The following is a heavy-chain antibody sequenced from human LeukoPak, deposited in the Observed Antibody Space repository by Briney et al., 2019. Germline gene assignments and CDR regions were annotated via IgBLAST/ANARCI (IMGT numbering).Heavy chain of an antibody. V-gene: IGHV4-61*05. CDR3: ASFGVFQYLDY. CDR1: GGSISSSTYY. CDR2: IYTSGST. J-gene: IGHJ4*02. Sequence: PSETLSLTCTVSGGSISSSTYYWGWIRQPPGKGLEWIGRIYTSGSTNYNPSLKSRVTMSVDTSKNQFSLKLSSVTAADTAVYYCASFGVFQYLDYWGQGTLVTVSS. D-gene: IGHD2-8*01.